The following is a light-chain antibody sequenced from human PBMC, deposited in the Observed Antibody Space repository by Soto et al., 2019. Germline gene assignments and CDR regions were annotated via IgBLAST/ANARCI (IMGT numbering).Light chain of an antibody. J-gene: IGKJ1*01. V-gene: IGKV3-11*01. CDR3: QKYHSAPRT. CDR2: DAS. Sequence: EIVLTQSPATLSLSPGERATLSCRASQSVSSYLAWYQQKPGQAPRLLIYDASNRATGIPARFSGSGSGTDFTLTISSLEPEDFAVYYCQKYHSAPRTFGQGTKVDI. CDR1: QSVSSY.